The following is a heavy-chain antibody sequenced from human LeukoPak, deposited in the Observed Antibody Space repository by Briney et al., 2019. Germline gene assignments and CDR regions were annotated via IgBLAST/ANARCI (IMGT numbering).Heavy chain of an antibody. Sequence: SQTLSLTCTVSGGSISGFFWSWIRQPPGKGLKWIGYIYYTGSTNYNPSLKSRVTISVDTSKNQFSLKLSSVTTADTAIYYCAKTRFCISTSCYADTWGQGTMVTVSS. V-gene: IGHV4-59*01. CDR1: GGSISGFF. J-gene: IGHJ3*01. D-gene: IGHD2-2*01. CDR3: AKTRFCISTSCYADT. CDR2: IYYTGST.